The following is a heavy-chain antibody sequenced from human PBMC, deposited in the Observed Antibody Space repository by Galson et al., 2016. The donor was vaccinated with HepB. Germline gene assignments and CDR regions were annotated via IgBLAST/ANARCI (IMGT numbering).Heavy chain of an antibody. CDR2: INVGNGIT. D-gene: IGHD1-14*01. CDR1: GYTFTSHY. V-gene: IGHV1-3*01. CDR3: ARDGEPLYDYGMDV. J-gene: IGHJ6*02. Sequence: SVKVSCKASGYTFTSHYIHWVRQAPGQGLEWMGWINVGNGITKYSEKVQGRVTITSDTSASTVHMVLSSLISGDTAVYYCARDGEPLYDYGMDVWGQGTTVIVSS.